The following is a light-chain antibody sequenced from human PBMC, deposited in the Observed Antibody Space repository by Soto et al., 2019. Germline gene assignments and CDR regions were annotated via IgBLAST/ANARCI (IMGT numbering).Light chain of an antibody. V-gene: IGKV3-15*01. CDR3: QQYNNWPTWT. Sequence: EIVMTQSPVTLSVSPGERATLSCRASQHVNSNLAWYQQKPGQAPRLLIYGASTRATSIPARFSGSGSGTEFTLTIRILQSEDFEGYYCQQYNNWPTWTFGQGTKVEIK. J-gene: IGKJ1*01. CDR2: GAS. CDR1: QHVNSN.